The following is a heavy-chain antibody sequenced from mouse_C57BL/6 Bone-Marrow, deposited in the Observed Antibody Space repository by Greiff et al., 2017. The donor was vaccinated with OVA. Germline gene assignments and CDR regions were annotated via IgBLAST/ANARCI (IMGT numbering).Heavy chain of an antibody. CDR2: INPNYGTT. D-gene: IGHD2-10*02. V-gene: IGHV1-39*01. CDR1: GYSFNDYN. CDR3: ARSYGTKGYYYAMDY. J-gene: IGHJ4*01. Sequence: EVQLQQSGPELVKPGASVKISCKASGYSFNDYNMNWVKQSNGKSLEWIGVINPNYGTTSYNQKFKGKTTLTVDQSSSTAYIQLNSLTSEDSAVYYCARSYGTKGYYYAMDYWGQGTSVTVSS.